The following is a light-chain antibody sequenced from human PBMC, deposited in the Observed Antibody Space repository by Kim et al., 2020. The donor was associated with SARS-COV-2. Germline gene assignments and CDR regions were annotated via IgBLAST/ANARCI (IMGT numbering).Light chain of an antibody. J-gene: IGKJ2*01. CDR1: DTVVTY. CDR2: AAS. Sequence: LSESVGDRVTITCRASDTVVTYLNWYQQKPGKAPKLLIYAASKLQTGVPSRFSGSGYGTHFTLTISSLQPDDFATYYCQQTYRLSSFGSGTKLEI. CDR3: QQTYRLSS. V-gene: IGKV1-39*01.